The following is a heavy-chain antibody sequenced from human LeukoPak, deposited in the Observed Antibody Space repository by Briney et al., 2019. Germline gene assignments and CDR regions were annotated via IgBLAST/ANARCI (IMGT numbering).Heavy chain of an antibody. CDR1: GYSISSGYY. CDR3: ARFVATIRETYYFDY. D-gene: IGHD5-12*01. V-gene: IGHV4-61*01. CDR2: IYYGGST. Sequence: SETLSLTCTVSGYSISSGYYWAWIRQPPGKGLEWIGYIYYGGSTNYNPSLKSRVTISVDTSKNQFSLKLSSVTAADTAVYYCARFVATIRETYYFDYWGQGTLVTVSS. J-gene: IGHJ4*02.